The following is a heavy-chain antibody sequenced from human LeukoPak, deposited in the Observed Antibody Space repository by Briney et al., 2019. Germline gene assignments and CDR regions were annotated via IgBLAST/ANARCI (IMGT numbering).Heavy chain of an antibody. CDR2: IIPILGVA. CDR1: GGTFNSYT. J-gene: IGHJ4*02. V-gene: IGHV1-69*02. Sequence: SVKVSCKASGGTFNSYTFSWVRQAPGQGLQWMGRIIPILGVANYAQEFQGRVTITADKSTSTVYMELSSLRCEDTAVYYCARGPRDVVIKELVDYWGQGTLVTVSS. D-gene: IGHD3-22*01. CDR3: ARGPRDVVIKELVDY.